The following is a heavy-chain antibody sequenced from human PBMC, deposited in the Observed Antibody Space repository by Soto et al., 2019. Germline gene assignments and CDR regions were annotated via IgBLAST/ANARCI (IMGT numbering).Heavy chain of an antibody. D-gene: IGHD6-13*01. V-gene: IGHV4-30-2*01. CDR1: GGSISSGGYS. CDR2: IYHSGST. J-gene: IGHJ5*02. Sequence: TLSLTCAVSGGSISSGGYSWSWIRQPPGKGLEWIGYIYHSGSTYYNPSLKSRVTISVDRSKNQFSLKLSSVTAADTAVYYCARGHLGAIFPSIAAAGTWFDPWGQGTLVTVSS. CDR3: ARGHLGAIFPSIAAAGTWFDP.